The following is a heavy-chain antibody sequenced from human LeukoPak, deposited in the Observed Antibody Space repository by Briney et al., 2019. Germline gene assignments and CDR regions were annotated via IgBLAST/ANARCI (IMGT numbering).Heavy chain of an antibody. V-gene: IGHV4-31*03. J-gene: IGHJ4*02. D-gene: IGHD6-13*01. CDR3: ARGPRWSGGN. CDR2: IYHNGNT. Sequence: SQTLSLTCTVSAGSISTSGFYWSWYRQPPGKGLEWIGYIYHNGNTQYNPSLKSRLIISVDTSKNQFSLKLNSVTAADTAVYYCARGPRWSGGNWGQGILVVISS. CDR1: AGSISTSGFY.